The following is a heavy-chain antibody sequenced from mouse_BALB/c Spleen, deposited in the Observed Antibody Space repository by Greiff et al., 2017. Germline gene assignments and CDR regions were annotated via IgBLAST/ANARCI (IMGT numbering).Heavy chain of an antibody. CDR1: GFIIKDTF. V-gene: IGHV14-3*02. J-gene: IGHJ2*01. Sequence: VPLQPSGAVLLKPGASVTLSFTASGFIIKDTFMHRVKQRPEQGLEWIGRIDPANGNTKYDPKFQGKATLTDATSSNTDYLQLSGLTSEDTAVYYCARGARATPDYWGQGTTLTVS. CDR2: IDPANGNT. D-gene: IGHD3-1*01. CDR3: ARGARATPDY.